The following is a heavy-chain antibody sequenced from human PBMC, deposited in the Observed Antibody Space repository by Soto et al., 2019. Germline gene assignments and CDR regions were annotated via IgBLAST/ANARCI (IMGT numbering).Heavy chain of an antibody. CDR3: AREGSSGYYPNAFDI. V-gene: IGHV3-74*01. CDR2: INSDGSST. D-gene: IGHD3-22*01. Sequence: EVQLVESGGGLVQPGGSLRLSCAASGFTFSSYWMHWVRQAPGKGLVWVSRINSDGSSTSYADSVKGRFTISRDNAKNTLYLQMNSLRAEDTAVYDCAREGSSGYYPNAFDIWGQGTMVTVSS. J-gene: IGHJ3*02. CDR1: GFTFSSYW.